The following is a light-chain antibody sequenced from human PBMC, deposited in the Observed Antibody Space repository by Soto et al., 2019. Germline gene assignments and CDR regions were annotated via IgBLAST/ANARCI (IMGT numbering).Light chain of an antibody. J-gene: IGKJ1*01. CDR1: QSIGGS. Sequence: EIVMTQSPATLSVSPGERVTLSCRASQSIGGSLAWYQQKGGQAPRLLIYGASNRATGVPARFSGSGSGTDFTLTISSLQSEDFAVYYCQQYANWWAFGQGTKVEI. CDR3: QQYANWWA. V-gene: IGKV3-15*01. CDR2: GAS.